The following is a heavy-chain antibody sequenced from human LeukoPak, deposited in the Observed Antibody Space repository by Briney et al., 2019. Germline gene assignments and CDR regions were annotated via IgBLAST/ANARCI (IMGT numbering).Heavy chain of an antibody. CDR2: IYPGDSDT. D-gene: IGHD5-24*01. Sequence: GESLKISCKASGYSFSNYWIGWVRRMPGKGPEWMGIIYPGDSDTRYSPSFQGQVTISADKSTSTAYLQWGSLKASDTAMYYCARRVATIDFFDYWGQGTLVTASS. CDR1: GYSFSNYW. CDR3: ARRVATIDFFDY. J-gene: IGHJ4*02. V-gene: IGHV5-51*01.